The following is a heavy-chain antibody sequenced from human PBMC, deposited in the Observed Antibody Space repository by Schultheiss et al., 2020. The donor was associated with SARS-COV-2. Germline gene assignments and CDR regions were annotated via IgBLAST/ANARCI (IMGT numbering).Heavy chain of an antibody. Sequence: ASVKVSCKASGGTFSSYGISWVRQAPGQGLEWMGWISAYNGNTNYAQKLQGRVTMTTDTSTSTAYMELRSLRSDDTAVYYCARDIVVVPAAMGYYYYGMDVWGQGTTVTVSS. D-gene: IGHD2-2*01. J-gene: IGHJ6*02. CDR3: ARDIVVVPAAMGYYYYGMDV. CDR1: GGTFSSYG. CDR2: ISAYNGNT. V-gene: IGHV1-18*01.